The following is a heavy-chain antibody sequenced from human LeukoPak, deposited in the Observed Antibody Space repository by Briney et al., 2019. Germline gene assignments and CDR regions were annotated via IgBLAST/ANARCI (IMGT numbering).Heavy chain of an antibody. J-gene: IGHJ4*02. V-gene: IGHV4-59*01. Sequence: SETPSLTCSVSGGSISTYYWSWIRQPPGKGLEWIGYIYYSGSSNYNPSLKSRVTISVDTSKNQFSLKLSSVTAADTAMYYCARGIVTGENFFDYWGQGTLVTVSS. D-gene: IGHD1-26*01. CDR1: GGSISTYY. CDR3: ARGIVTGENFFDY. CDR2: IYYSGSS.